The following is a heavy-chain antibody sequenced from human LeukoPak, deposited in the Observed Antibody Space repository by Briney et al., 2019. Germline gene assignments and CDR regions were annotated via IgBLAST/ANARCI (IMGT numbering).Heavy chain of an antibody. CDR2: ISSSGGTR. V-gene: IGHV3-48*03. Sequence: GGSLRLSCVASEFPFSSYWMSWVRQAPGKGLEWVSYISSSGGTRYYADSVKGRFTISRDNAKNSLYLQMNSLRAEDTAVYYCATLTVASSFDYWGQGTLVTVSS. D-gene: IGHD6-19*01. CDR3: ATLTVASSFDY. CDR1: EFPFSSYW. J-gene: IGHJ4*02.